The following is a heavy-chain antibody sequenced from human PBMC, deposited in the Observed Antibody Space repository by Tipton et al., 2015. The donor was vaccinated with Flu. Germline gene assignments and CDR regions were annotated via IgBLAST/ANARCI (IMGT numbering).Heavy chain of an antibody. CDR2: VYTSGRT. V-gene: IGHV4-61*02. CDR3: ARDYGDFNWFES. CDR1: GGSIKSVSHY. Sequence: TLSLTCTVSGGSIKSVSHYWSWIRQPAGKGLEWIGRVYTSGRTNYNPSLRSRVTVSVDTSRDQFSLRLTSVTAADTAVYFCARDYGDFNWFESWGQGTLVIVSS. D-gene: IGHD4-17*01. J-gene: IGHJ5*01.